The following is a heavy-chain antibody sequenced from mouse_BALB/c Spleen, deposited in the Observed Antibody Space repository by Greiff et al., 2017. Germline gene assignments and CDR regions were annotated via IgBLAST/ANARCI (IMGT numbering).Heavy chain of an antibody. J-gene: IGHJ4*01. CDR3: ARGDGNYPYYYAMDY. CDR1: GFTFSSFG. D-gene: IGHD2-1*01. Sequence: EVKVVESGGGLVQPGGSRKLSCAASGFTFSSFGMHWVRQAPEKGLEWVAYISSGSSTIYYADTVKGRFTISRDNPKNTLFLQMTSLRSEDTAMYYCARGDGNYPYYYAMDYWGQGTSVTVSS. V-gene: IGHV5-17*02. CDR2: ISSGSSTI.